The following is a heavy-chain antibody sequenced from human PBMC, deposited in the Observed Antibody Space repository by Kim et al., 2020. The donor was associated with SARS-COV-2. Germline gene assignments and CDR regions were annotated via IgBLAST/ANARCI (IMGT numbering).Heavy chain of an antibody. D-gene: IGHD2-2*01. CDR3: ARLQYSTSPFDT. CDR2: IYYSGST. V-gene: IGHV4-39*01. J-gene: IGHJ5*02. Sequence: SETLSLTCTVSGGSISGSGYYWGWIRQPPGKELEWIGNIYYSGSTCYNPSLKSRVTIAVNTSKSQFSLKLSSVTAADTAVYYCARLQYSTSPFDTWGQGTLVTVSS. CDR1: GGSISGSGYY.